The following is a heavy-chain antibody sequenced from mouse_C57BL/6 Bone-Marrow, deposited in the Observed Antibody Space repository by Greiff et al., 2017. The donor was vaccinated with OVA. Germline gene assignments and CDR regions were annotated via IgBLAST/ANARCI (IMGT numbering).Heavy chain of an antibody. CDR3: ARKGGDWFAY. Sequence: VKLMESGPGLVQPSQRLSITCTVSGFSLTSYGVHWVRQSPGQGLEWLGVIWSGGGTDYYAAFISRLSISKDNSKSQVFFKMNILQADDTAIYYCARKGGDWFAYWGQGTLVTVSA. J-gene: IGHJ3*01. V-gene: IGHV2-2*01. CDR1: GFSLTSYG. CDR2: IWSGGGT.